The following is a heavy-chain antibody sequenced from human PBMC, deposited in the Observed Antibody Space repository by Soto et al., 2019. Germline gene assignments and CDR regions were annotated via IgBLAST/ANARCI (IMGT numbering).Heavy chain of an antibody. CDR1: GYTFTSYY. CDR2: INPSGGST. V-gene: IGHV1-46*01. D-gene: IGHD3-22*01. CDR3: ARGGLNYYDSSGYYSGVLDY. Sequence: ASVKVSCKASGYTFTSYYMHWVRQAPGQGLEWMGIINPSGGSTSYAQKFQGRVTMTRDTSTSTVYMELSSLRPEDTAVYYCARGGLNYYDSSGYYSGVLDYWGQGTLVTVSS. J-gene: IGHJ4*02.